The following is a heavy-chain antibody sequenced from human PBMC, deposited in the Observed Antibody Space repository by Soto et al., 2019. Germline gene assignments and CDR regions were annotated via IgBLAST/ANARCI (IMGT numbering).Heavy chain of an antibody. D-gene: IGHD3-22*01. CDR2: IYYSGST. V-gene: IGHV4-39*01. J-gene: IGHJ6*02. Sequence: SETLSLTCTVSGGSISSSSYYWGWIRQPPGKGLEWIGSIYYSGSTYYNPSLKSRVTISVDTSKNQFSLKLRSVTAADTAVYYCARFYYDSSGYLPSPYYYYYGMDVWGQGTTVTVSS. CDR1: GGSISSSSYY. CDR3: ARFYYDSSGYLPSPYYYYYGMDV.